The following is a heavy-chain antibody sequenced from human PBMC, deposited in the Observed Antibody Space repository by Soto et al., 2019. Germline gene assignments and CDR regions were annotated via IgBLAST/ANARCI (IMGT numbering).Heavy chain of an antibody. CDR1: CDSISSGEYY. CDR2: IYYSGYT. CDR3: ARDCTSTSCYDYDYYTLDV. J-gene: IGHJ6*02. V-gene: IGHV4-30-4*01. Sequence: SETLSLTCTVSCDSISSGEYYWSWIRQPPGKGLEWIGYIYYSGYTYYNPSLKSRVAISIDTSKNQFSLKLSSVTAADTAVYYCARDCTSTSCYDYDYYTLDVWGQGTTVTVSS. D-gene: IGHD2-2*01.